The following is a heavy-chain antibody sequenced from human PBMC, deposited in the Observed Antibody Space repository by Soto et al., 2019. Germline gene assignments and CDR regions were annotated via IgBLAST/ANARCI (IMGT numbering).Heavy chain of an antibody. V-gene: IGHV4-61*01. Sequence: ETLSLTCTVSGGSVSSGSYYWSWIRQPPGKGLEWIGYIYYSGSTNYNPSLKSRVTISVDTSKNQFSLKLSSVTAADTAVYYCARGNYYDSSGYYPHYFQHWGQGTLVTVSS. CDR3: ARGNYYDSSGYYPHYFQH. CDR2: IYYSGST. CDR1: GGSVSSGSYY. J-gene: IGHJ1*01. D-gene: IGHD3-22*01.